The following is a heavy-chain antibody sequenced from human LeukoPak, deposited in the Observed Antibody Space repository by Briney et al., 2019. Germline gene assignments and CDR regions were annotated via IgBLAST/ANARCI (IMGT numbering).Heavy chain of an antibody. CDR1: GYTFTGYY. Sequence: ASVKVSCKASGYTFTGYYMHWVRQAPGQGLEWMGRINPDSGGTNYAQKLQGRVTMTTDTSTSTAYMELRSLRSDDTAVYYCARSESLAAAGDYWDQGTLVTVSS. V-gene: IGHV1-2*06. CDR2: INPDSGGT. D-gene: IGHD6-13*01. CDR3: ARSESLAAAGDY. J-gene: IGHJ4*02.